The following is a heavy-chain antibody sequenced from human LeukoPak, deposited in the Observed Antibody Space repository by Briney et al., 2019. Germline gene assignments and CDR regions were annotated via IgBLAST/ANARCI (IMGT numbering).Heavy chain of an antibody. CDR3: AKDLVGAPRLGELFDY. V-gene: IGHV3-30*18. Sequence: GGSLRLSCAASGFTFSSYGMHWVRQAPGKGLEWVAVISYDGSNKYYADSVKGRFTISRDNSKNTLYLQMNSLRAEDTAVYYCAKDLVGAPRLGELFDYWGQRTLVTVSS. CDR1: GFTFSSYG. CDR2: ISYDGSNK. D-gene: IGHD1-26*01. J-gene: IGHJ4*02.